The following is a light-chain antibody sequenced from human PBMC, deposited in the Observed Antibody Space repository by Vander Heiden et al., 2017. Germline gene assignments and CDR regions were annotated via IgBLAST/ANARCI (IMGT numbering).Light chain of an antibody. CDR2: DVS. V-gene: IGLV2-11*01. CDR1: SSDVGGYNY. J-gene: IGLJ3*02. CDR3: SSYAGSVWV. Sequence: QSALTQPRSVSGSPGQSVTIPCTGTSSDVGGYNYVSWYQQHPGEAPRLMIYDVSKRPSGVPARFSGSKSGNTASLTISGLQADDEADYYCSSYAGSVWVFGGGTRLTVL.